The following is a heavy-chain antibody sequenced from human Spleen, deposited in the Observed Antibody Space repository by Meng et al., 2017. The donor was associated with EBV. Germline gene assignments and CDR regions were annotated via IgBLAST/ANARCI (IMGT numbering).Heavy chain of an antibody. CDR1: GGTFSSYA. Sequence: VQIVQAGGEVKKPGSLVKVSCKASGGTFSSYAISWVRQAPGQGLEWMGGIIPIFGTTNYAQKLQGRVTITADKSTTTAYMELSSLRSEDTAVYYCARDPGIASAGNFDYWGQGTLVTVSS. D-gene: IGHD6-13*01. J-gene: IGHJ4*02. CDR2: IIPIFGTT. CDR3: ARDPGIASAGNFDY. V-gene: IGHV1-69*06.